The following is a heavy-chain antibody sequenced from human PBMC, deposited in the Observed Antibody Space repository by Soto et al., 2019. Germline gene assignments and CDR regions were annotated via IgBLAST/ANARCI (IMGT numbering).Heavy chain of an antibody. D-gene: IGHD3-10*01. CDR2: IKSKTDGGTT. Sequence: GGSLRLSCAASGFTFSNAWMNWVRQAPGKGLEWVGRIKSKTDGGTTDYAAPVKGRFTISRDDSKNTLYLQMNSLKTEDTAVYYCTTWFGDIKLRYGMDVWGQGTTVTVSS. CDR3: TTWFGDIKLRYGMDV. J-gene: IGHJ6*02. CDR1: GFTFSNAW. V-gene: IGHV3-15*07.